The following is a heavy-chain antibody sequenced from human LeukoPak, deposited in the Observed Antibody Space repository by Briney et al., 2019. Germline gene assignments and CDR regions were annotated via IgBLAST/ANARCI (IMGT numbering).Heavy chain of an antibody. CDR1: GFTFSSYA. CDR3: AKDGVRGALDAFDI. CDR2: IIGRGGGT. V-gene: IGHV3-23*01. Sequence: QPGGSLVFSCAASGFTFSSYAMSGGRQAPGKGVEWGSSIIGRGGGTYYADSVKGRFTISRDNSKNTLSLQMNSLRAEDTAVYYCAKDGVRGALDAFDIWGQGTMVTVSS. J-gene: IGHJ3*02. D-gene: IGHD1-26*01.